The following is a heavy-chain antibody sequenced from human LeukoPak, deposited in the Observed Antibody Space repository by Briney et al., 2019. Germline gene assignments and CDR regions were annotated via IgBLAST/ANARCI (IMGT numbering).Heavy chain of an antibody. V-gene: IGHV3-48*03. Sequence: PGGSLRLSCAASGFTFSFHEMNWVRQAPGKGLEWVSRITSSGASTYYADSVQGRFTISRDNDKNSLFLLMNSLRAEDSAVYYCARGYHNGWTHIAGFESWGQGTLVTVSS. J-gene: IGHJ4*02. CDR3: ARGYHNGWTHIAGFES. CDR1: GFTFSFHE. D-gene: IGHD6-19*01. CDR2: ITSSGAST.